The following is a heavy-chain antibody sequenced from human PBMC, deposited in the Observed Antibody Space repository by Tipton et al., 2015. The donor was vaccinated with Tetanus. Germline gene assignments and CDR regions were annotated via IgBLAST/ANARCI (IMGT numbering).Heavy chain of an antibody. CDR1: GGPLRSGDHY. CDR3: VRGRGLGAYSFGFEY. J-gene: IGHJ4*02. Sequence: TLSLTCTVSGGPLRSGDHYWSWIRQPPGKGLEWLAYISSSGSTNSNYSLKSRITMSRDTSKNQFSLKLASVTAADTAVYYCVRGRGLGAYSFGFEYWGQGALVTVSS. V-gene: IGHV4-61*08. D-gene: IGHD5-12*01. CDR2: ISSSGST.